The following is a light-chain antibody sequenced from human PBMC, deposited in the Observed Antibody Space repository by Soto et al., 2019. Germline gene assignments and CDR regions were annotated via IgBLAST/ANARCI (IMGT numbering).Light chain of an antibody. CDR3: SSYTSSSTLV. Sequence: QSALTQPASVSGSPGQSITISCTGTSSDVGGYNYVSWYQQHPGKAPKLMIYDVSNRHSGVSNRFSGSKSGNTASLTISGLQAEDEADYYCSSYTSSSTLVFGTGTKLTV. CDR1: SSDVGGYNY. V-gene: IGLV2-14*01. J-gene: IGLJ1*01. CDR2: DVS.